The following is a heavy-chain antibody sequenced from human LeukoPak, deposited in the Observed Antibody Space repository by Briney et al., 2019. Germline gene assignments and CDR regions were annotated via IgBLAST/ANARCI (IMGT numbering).Heavy chain of an antibody. Sequence: ASVKVSCKVSGYTLTELSMHWVRQAPGKGLEWMGGFDPEDGETIYAQKFQGRVTMTEDTSTDTAYMELSSLRSEDTAVYYCASSAAGIYYFDYWGQGTLATVSS. J-gene: IGHJ4*02. V-gene: IGHV1-24*01. CDR2: FDPEDGET. CDR3: ASSAAGIYYFDY. D-gene: IGHD6-13*01. CDR1: GYTLTELS.